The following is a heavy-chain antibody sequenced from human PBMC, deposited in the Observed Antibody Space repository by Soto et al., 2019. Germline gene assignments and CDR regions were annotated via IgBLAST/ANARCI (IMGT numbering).Heavy chain of an antibody. CDR3: XXDXXXXXXXGWGGFDR. Sequence: EVQLVESGGGLVQPGRSLRLSCTASGFAFEEYTLHWVRQAPGKGLEWVSGISYDSRDIGYADSVRGRFTISRDNXXXXXXXXXXXXXXXXXXXXXXXXDXXXXXXXGWGGFDRWGQGILVTVSS. V-gene: IGHV3-9*01. J-gene: IGHJ5*02. CDR2: ISYDSRDI. CDR1: GFAFEEYT. D-gene: IGHD3-16*01.